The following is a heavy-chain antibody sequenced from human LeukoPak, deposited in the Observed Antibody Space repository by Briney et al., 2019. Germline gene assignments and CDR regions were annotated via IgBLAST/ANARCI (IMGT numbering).Heavy chain of an antibody. CDR1: GYTFTGYY. V-gene: IGHV1-2*06. J-gene: IGHJ4*02. CDR3: ARGSSDYYDSSGYYYPY. Sequence: ASVKVSCKASGYTFTGYYMHWVRQAPGQGLEWMGRINPNSGGTNYAQKFQGRVTMTRDTSISTAYMELSSLRSEDTAVYYCARGSSDYYDSSGYYYPYWGQGTLVTVSS. D-gene: IGHD3-22*01. CDR2: INPNSGGT.